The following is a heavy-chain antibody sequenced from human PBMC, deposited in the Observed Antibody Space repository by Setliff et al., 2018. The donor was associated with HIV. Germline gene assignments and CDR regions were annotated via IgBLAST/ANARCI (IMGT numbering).Heavy chain of an antibody. CDR1: GGSISSHY. D-gene: IGHD3-22*01. J-gene: IGHJ5*02. CDR3: ARGRTYDSSGYIGNWFDP. V-gene: IGHV4-59*11. CDR2: IYYSGST. Sequence: SETLSLTCTVSGGSISSHYWSWIRQPPGKGLEWIGYIYYSGSTNYNPSLKSRVTISVDTSKNQFSLRLSSVTAADTAVYYCARGRTYDSSGYIGNWFDPWGQGTLVTVSS.